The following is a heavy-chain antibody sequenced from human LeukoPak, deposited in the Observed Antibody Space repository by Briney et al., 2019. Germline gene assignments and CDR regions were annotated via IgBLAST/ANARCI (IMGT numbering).Heavy chain of an antibody. CDR1: GFTFSSYG. CDR3: AKDSRYCSGGSCYSGFDY. V-gene: IGHV3-30*18. D-gene: IGHD2-15*01. Sequence: PGGSLRLSCAASGFTFSSYGMHWVRQAPGKGVERVAVISYDGSNKYYADSVKGRFTISRDNSKNTLYLQMNSLRAEDTAVYYCAKDSRYCSGGSCYSGFDYWGQGTLVTVSS. CDR2: ISYDGSNK. J-gene: IGHJ4*02.